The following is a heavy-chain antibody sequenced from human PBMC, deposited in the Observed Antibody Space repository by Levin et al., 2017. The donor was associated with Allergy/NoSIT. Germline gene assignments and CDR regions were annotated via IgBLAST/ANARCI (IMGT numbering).Heavy chain of an antibody. V-gene: IGHV3-30*04. CDR3: ARRTQSSAWDDGRSPFDF. CDR1: GFTFSNYA. D-gene: IGHD6-19*01. J-gene: IGHJ4*02. Sequence: SCAASGFTFSNYAMHWVRQAPGKGLEWVAVISHDGRSEYCAESVKGRFTISRDNSKNTLSLQMNRLTTEDSAVYFCARRTQSSAWDDGRSPFDFWGQGTLVTVSS. CDR2: ISHDGRSE.